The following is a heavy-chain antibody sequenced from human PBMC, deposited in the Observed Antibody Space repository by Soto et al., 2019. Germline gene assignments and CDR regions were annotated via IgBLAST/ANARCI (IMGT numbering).Heavy chain of an antibody. D-gene: IGHD3-16*02. CDR3: AGFKEGKIVGLRWLDP. CDR1: GVDFRGSY. CDR2: ISDTGRTI. J-gene: IGHJ5*02. Sequence: GGSLRLSCVGSGVDFRGSYMNWIRQAPGKGLEWISYISDTGRTIHYADSVKGRFVISRDNSRDSLYLQMNDLRADDTAIYYCAGFKEGKIVGLRWLDPWGQGTRVTVSS. V-gene: IGHV3-11*01.